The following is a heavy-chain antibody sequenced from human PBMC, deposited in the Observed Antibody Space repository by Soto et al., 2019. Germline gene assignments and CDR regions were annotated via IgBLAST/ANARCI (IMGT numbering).Heavy chain of an antibody. Sequence: GGSLRLSCVASGFTFSDHYIDWVRQAPGKGLECVGRIRNKANSYSTEYAASVKGRFTISRDNSKNTLYLQMNSLRAEDTAVYYCARDWDEYYYYGMDVWGQGTTVTVSS. V-gene: IGHV3-72*01. CDR3: ARDWDEYYYYGMDV. CDR1: GFTFSDHY. CDR2: IRNKANSYST. J-gene: IGHJ6*02. D-gene: IGHD1-26*01.